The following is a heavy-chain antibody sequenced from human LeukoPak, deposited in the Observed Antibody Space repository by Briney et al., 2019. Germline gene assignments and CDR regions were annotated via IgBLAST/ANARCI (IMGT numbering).Heavy chain of an antibody. CDR2: IIPIFGTA. CDR3: ARGFGVVNYYYYYMDV. CDR1: GGTFSSYA. D-gene: IGHD3-3*01. Sequence: ASVKVSCKASGGTFSSYAISWVRQAPGQGLEWMGGIIPIFGTANYAQKFQGRVTITADKSTSTAYMELSSLRSEDTAVYYCARGFGVVNYYYYYMDVWGKGTTVTVSS. J-gene: IGHJ6*03. V-gene: IGHV1-69*06.